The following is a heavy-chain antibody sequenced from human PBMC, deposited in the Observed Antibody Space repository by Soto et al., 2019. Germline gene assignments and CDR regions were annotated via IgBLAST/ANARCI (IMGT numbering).Heavy chain of an antibody. CDR1: GGSISNHY. J-gene: IGHJ4*02. CDR3: TRANWYSEY. V-gene: IGHV4-59*11. Sequence: QVQLQESGPGLVKPSETLSLTCTVSGGSISNHYWGWIRQPPGQGLEWMGHIYYNGNTNYNPSLKSRVTMSVATSKNQIFLRLSSVTAADTAVYYCTRANWYSEYWGQGTLVTVSS. D-gene: IGHD7-27*01. CDR2: IYYNGNT.